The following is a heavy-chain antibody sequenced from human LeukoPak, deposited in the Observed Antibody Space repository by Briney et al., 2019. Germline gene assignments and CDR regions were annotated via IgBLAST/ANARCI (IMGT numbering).Heavy chain of an antibody. D-gene: IGHD5-24*01. CDR3: ARGDGYNHAFDI. CDR2: IIPIFGTA. Sequence: VASVKVSCKTSGGTFSSFTISWVRQAPGQGLEWMGRIIPIFGTANCAQKFQGRVTITTDESTSTAYMELSSLRSEDTAVYYCARGDGYNHAFDIWGQGTMVTVSS. CDR1: GGTFSSFT. V-gene: IGHV1-69*05. J-gene: IGHJ3*02.